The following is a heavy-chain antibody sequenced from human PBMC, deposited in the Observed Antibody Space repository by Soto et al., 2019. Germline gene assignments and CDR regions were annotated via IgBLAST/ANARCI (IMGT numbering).Heavy chain of an antibody. CDR3: AGVGAQLGGGFDY. J-gene: IGHJ4*02. CDR2: IIPIFGTA. D-gene: IGHD6-6*01. CDR1: GGTFSSYA. Sequence: QVQLVQSGAEVKKPGSSVKVSCKASGGTFSSYAISWVRQAPGQGLEWMGGIIPIFGTANYAQKFQGRVTITADEATSKAYMGLSSLRSEDTAVYYCAGVGAQLGGGFDYWGQGTLVTVSS. V-gene: IGHV1-69*01.